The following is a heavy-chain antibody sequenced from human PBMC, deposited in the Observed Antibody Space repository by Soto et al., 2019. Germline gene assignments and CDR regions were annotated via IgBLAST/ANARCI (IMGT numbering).Heavy chain of an antibody. CDR1: SGSMSSSNW. V-gene: IGHV4-4*02. J-gene: IGHJ4*02. Sequence: SXTLSLDCAVSSGSMSSSNWWCWVRHPPGKGLEWIGEINHSGSTNYNPSLKSRVTISVDTSKNQFSLKLSSVTAADTAVYYCARPLTKKGSHFDYWGQGTLVTVSS. CDR2: INHSGST. CDR3: ARPLTKKGSHFDY.